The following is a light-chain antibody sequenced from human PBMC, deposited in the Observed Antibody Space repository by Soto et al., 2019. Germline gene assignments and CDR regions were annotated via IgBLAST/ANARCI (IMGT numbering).Light chain of an antibody. V-gene: IGKV3D-20*01. CDR1: QSVSSNY. Sequence: EIVLTQSPATLSLSPGERATLSCGASQSVSSNYLAEYQQRPGLAPRLLIYDASTRATGIPDRFSGSGSGTDFTLTISSLEPGDLAVYYCQQYGSSPRTFGQGTKVDIK. CDR2: DAS. J-gene: IGKJ1*01. CDR3: QQYGSSPRT.